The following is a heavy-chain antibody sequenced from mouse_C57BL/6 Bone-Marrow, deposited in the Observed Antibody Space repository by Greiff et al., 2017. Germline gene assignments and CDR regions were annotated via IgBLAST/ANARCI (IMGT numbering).Heavy chain of an antibody. J-gene: IGHJ4*01. Sequence: DVKLQESGPGLAKPSQTLSLTCSVTGYSITSDYWNWIRKFPGNKLEYMGYISYSGSTYYNPSLKSRISITRDTSKNQYYLQLNSVTTEDTSTYYYARRKDYYPYYAMGYTGQTASVTAS. D-gene: IGHD1-1*01. V-gene: IGHV3-8*01. CDR3: ARRKDYYPYYAMGY. CDR2: ISYSGST. CDR1: GYSITSDY.